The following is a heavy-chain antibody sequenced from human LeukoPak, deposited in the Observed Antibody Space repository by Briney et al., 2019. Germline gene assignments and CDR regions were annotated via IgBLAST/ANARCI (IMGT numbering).Heavy chain of an antibody. CDR2: INSDGSRI. CDR1: GFTFSNYW. Sequence: GGSLRLSCAASGFTFSNYWMHWVRQAPGKGLVWVSRINSDGSRISYADSVKGRFTISRDNAKNTLYLQMNSLRAEDTAVYYCARAKPKNMVRGLIMRRESRYYFDYWGQGTLVTVSS. CDR3: ARAKPKNMVRGLIMRRESRYYFDY. V-gene: IGHV3-74*01. D-gene: IGHD3-10*01. J-gene: IGHJ4*02.